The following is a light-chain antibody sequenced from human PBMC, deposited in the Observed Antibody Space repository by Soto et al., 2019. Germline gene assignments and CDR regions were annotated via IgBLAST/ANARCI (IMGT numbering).Light chain of an antibody. J-gene: IGKJ1*01. V-gene: IGKV3-15*01. CDR3: QQYDFWPRT. CDR1: QSLNSK. CDR2: GAS. Sequence: EIVMTQSPATLSVSPGQRATLSCRASQSLNSKFAWYQQKPGQAPRLLIYGASTRATGIPARFSGSGSGTELNLTIRSLQSEDFAVYYCQQYDFWPRTFGQGTKVESK.